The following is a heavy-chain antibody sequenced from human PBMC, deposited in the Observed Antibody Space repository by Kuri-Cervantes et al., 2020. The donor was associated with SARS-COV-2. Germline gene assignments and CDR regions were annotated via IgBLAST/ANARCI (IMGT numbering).Heavy chain of an antibody. CDR3: AREGNEDSFET. Sequence: SCKASGYTFTGYYMHWVRQAPGKGLEWVAFISDDGSSKDYSDSVKGRLTISRDNSKNTLYLQMKSLRAEDTAVFYCAREGNEDSFETWGQGTRVTVSS. J-gene: IGHJ3*02. CDR2: ISDDGSSK. V-gene: IGHV3-30*04. CDR1: GYTFTGYY.